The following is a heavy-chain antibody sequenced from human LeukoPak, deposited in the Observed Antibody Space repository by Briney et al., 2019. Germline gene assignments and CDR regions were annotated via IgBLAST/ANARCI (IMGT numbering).Heavy chain of an antibody. V-gene: IGHV3-74*01. CDR2: LSTGGSGI. Sequence: GGPLRLSCAASGFPFKWHWMHWVRQPPGKGLVWVSRLSTGGSGIRYADSVKCRFTISRDNAKTSLYLQMNSLRAEDTALYYCARYRVWFGHKRDAFDIWGQGTMVTVSS. D-gene: IGHD3-10*01. CDR3: ARYRVWFGHKRDAFDI. CDR1: GFPFKWHW. J-gene: IGHJ3*02.